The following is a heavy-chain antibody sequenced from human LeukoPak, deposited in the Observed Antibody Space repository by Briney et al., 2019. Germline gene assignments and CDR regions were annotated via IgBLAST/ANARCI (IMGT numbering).Heavy chain of an antibody. CDR1: GGSISSYY. CDR2: IYYSGST. J-gene: IGHJ4*02. V-gene: IGHV4-59*12. CDR3: ARGELRVRTYYYDSSGYYLGY. Sequence: PSETLSLTCTVSGGSISSYYWSWIRQPPGKGLEWIGYIYYSGSTNYNPSLKSRVTISVDTSKNQFSLKLSSVTAADTAVYYCARGELRVRTYYYDSSGYYLGYWGQGTLVTVSS. D-gene: IGHD3-22*01.